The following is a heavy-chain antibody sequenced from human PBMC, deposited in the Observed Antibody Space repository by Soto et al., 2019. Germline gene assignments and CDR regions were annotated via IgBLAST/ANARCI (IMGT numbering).Heavy chain of an antibody. D-gene: IGHD2-21*01. Sequence: ASGQVSCKASGYTFTSYGISWVRQAPGQGLEWMGWISAYNGNTNYAQKLQGRVTMTTDTSTSTAYMELRSLRSDDTAVYYCARPGYCGGDCYSGQAAFDIWGQGKMVTVSS. CDR1: GYTFTSYG. V-gene: IGHV1-18*01. CDR3: ARPGYCGGDCYSGQAAFDI. CDR2: ISAYNGNT. J-gene: IGHJ3*02.